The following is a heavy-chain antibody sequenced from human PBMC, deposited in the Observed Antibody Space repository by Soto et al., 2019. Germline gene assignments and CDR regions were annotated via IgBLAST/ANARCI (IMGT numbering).Heavy chain of an antibody. CDR3: ARLEVVASYAFDI. D-gene: IGHD2-15*01. CDR1: GGSISSYY. CDR2: IYYSGST. J-gene: IGHJ3*02. Sequence: SETLSLTCTVSGGSISSYYWSWIRQPPGKGLEWIGYIYYSGSTNYNPSLKSRVTISVDTSKNQFSLKLSSVTAADTAVYYCARLEVVASYAFDIWGQGTMVTVSS. V-gene: IGHV4-59*08.